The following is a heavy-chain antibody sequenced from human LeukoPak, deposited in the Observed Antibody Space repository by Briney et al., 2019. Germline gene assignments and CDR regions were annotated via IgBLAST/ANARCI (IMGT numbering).Heavy chain of an antibody. CDR3: AKSSSWEGYYYYGMDV. CDR1: GFTFSSYG. J-gene: IGHJ6*02. D-gene: IGHD6-13*01. CDR2: ISYDGSNK. V-gene: IGHV3-30*18. Sequence: GGSLRLSCAASGFTFSSYGMHWVRQAPGKGLEWVAVISYDGSNKYYADSVKGRFTISRDNSKNTLYLQMNSLRAEDTAVYYCAKSSSWEGYYYYGMDVWGQGTTVTVSS.